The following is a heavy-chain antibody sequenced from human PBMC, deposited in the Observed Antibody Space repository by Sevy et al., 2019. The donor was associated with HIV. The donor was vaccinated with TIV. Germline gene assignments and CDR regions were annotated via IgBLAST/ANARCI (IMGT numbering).Heavy chain of an antibody. Sequence: GGSLRLSCAASGFTFSSYWMSWVRQAPGKGLEWVANVKQDGSEKNYVDSVKGRFTIYRDNAKNSLYLQMNSLRAEDTAVYYCARAWGSYYGDALGTFDYWGQGTLVTVSS. J-gene: IGHJ4*02. CDR3: ARAWGSYYGDALGTFDY. D-gene: IGHD4-17*01. CDR1: GFTFSSYW. CDR2: VKQDGSEK. V-gene: IGHV3-7*01.